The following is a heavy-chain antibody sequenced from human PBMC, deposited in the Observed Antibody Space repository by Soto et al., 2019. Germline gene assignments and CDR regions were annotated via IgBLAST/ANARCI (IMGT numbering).Heavy chain of an antibody. D-gene: IGHD3-3*01. CDR2: LYTGTDT. J-gene: IGHJ4*02. CDR1: GFTVSSTY. CDR3: AKGAYYDFWSGYTYYFDY. Sequence: GGSLRLSCAASGFTVSSTYLTWVRQAPGKGLEWVAILYTGTDTVYADSVKGRFTISRDNSKNTLYLQMNSLRAEDTAVYYCAKGAYYDFWSGYTYYFDYWGQGTLVTVSS. V-gene: IGHV3-53*01.